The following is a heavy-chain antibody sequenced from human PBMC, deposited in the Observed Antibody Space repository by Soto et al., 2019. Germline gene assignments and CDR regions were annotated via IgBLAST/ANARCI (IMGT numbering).Heavy chain of an antibody. CDR1: GGTFSNSA. CDR3: ATSLLIVVESITTTGGLDF. J-gene: IGHJ4*02. CDR2: TSPIFGTA. V-gene: IGHV1-69*01. D-gene: IGHD2-2*01. Sequence: QVQVVQSGAEVKMPGSSVKVSCKASGGTFSNSAIYWVRQAPGQGLEWMGGTSPIFGTAKYAQKFQGRITITADESTSTAYMELSSLRSEDTAVYYCATSLLIVVESITTTGGLDFWGQGTLVTVSS.